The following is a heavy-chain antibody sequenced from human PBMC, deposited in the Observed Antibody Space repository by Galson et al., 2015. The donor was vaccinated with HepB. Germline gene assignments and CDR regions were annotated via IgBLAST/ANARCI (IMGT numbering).Heavy chain of an antibody. J-gene: IGHJ3*02. Sequence: SLRLSCAASGFTFSSYAMHWVRQAPGKGLEWVSSISSSSSYIYYADSVKGRFTISRDNAKNSLYLQMNSLRAEDTAVYYCAKAPAGYSSGWRGAFDIWGQGTMVTVSS. CDR3: AKAPAGYSSGWRGAFDI. D-gene: IGHD6-19*01. V-gene: IGHV3-21*01. CDR1: GFTFSSYA. CDR2: ISSSSSYI.